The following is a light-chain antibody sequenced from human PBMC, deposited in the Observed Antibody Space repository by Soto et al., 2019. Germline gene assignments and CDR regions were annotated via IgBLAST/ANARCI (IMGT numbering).Light chain of an antibody. Sequence: ENVLTQSPGTVSLSPGERATLSCRASQSVASSYLAWYQQRPGQAPRLLIYGASSRATGIPVRFSGSGSGTDFTLTISRLEPEDFAVYYCQQYGSSPWTFGQGTKV. V-gene: IGKV3-20*01. CDR3: QQYGSSPWT. CDR1: QSVASSY. J-gene: IGKJ1*01. CDR2: GAS.